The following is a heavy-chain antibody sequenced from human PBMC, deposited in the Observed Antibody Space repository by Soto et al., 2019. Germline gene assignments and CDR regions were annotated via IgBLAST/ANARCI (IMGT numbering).Heavy chain of an antibody. CDR1: GFTFSSYT. V-gene: IGHV3-48*02. CDR2: ISSGSRTI. Sequence: EVQLVESGGGLVQPGGSLRLSCAASGFTFSSYTMNWVRQAPGKGLEWVSYISSGSRTIYYADSVKGRFTISRDNAKNSLYLQMNSLRDEDTAVYYCATESVDTAMEHRIGMDVWGQGTTVTVSS. CDR3: ATESVDTAMEHRIGMDV. D-gene: IGHD5-18*01. J-gene: IGHJ6*02.